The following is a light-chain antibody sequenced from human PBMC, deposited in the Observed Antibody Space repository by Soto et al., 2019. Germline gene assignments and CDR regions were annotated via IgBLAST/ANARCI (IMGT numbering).Light chain of an antibody. CDR2: AAS. Sequence: IQMTQTTSSLSASVGDRVTITCPASQIISSYLHWYQQKPGKAPKLLIYAASNLQSGVPSRFSASGSGTDFTLTLNSLQPEDFATYYCQQGYSTPWTFGQGTKVAIK. CDR3: QQGYSTPWT. CDR1: QIISSY. V-gene: IGKV1-39*01. J-gene: IGKJ1*01.